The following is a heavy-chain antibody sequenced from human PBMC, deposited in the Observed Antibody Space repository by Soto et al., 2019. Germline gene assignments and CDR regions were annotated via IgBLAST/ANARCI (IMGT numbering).Heavy chain of an antibody. CDR3: ASDSGSGYDNYYYYGMYV. Sequence: QVQLVQSGAEVKKPGASVKVSCKASGGTFSSYAISWVRQAPGQGLAWMGGIIPIFGTASYAQKFQGRVMITADKSTSTANMELSSLRSEQTAVYYCASDSGSGYDNYYYYGMYVWGHGTTVTVSS. CDR1: GGTFSSYA. CDR2: IIPIFGTA. D-gene: IGHD5-12*01. V-gene: IGHV1-69*06. J-gene: IGHJ6*02.